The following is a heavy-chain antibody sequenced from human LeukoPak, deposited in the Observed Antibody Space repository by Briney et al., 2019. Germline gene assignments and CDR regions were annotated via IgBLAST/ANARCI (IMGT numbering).Heavy chain of an antibody. CDR1: GGSIITTNW. Sequence: PSETLSLTCAVSGGSIITTNWWSWVRQPPGKGLEWIGEVHLNGATHYNPSLGSRVSMSIYKSKNHMSLKLTSVTAADTAIYYCARESGAFSPFGFWGQGTLVTVSS. CDR2: VHLNGAT. D-gene: IGHD1-26*01. V-gene: IGHV4-4*02. CDR3: ARESGAFSPFGF. J-gene: IGHJ4*02.